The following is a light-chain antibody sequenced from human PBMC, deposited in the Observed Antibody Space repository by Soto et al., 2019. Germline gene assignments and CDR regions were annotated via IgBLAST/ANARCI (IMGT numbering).Light chain of an antibody. J-gene: IGLJ1*01. CDR3: SSYTSSSTYV. CDR2: EVS. V-gene: IGLV2-14*01. Sequence: QSVLAQPASVSGSPGQSITISCTGTNSYVGGYNYVSWYQQHPGKAPKLMIYEVSNRPSGVSNRFSGSKSGNTASLTISGLQAEDEADYYCSSYTSSSTYVFGTGTKVTVL. CDR1: NSYVGGYNY.